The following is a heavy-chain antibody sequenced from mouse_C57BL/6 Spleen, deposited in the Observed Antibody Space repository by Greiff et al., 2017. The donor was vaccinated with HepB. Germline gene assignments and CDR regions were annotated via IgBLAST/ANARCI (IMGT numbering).Heavy chain of an antibody. CDR2: ISYDGSN. CDR3: ARAQTAQATFDYFDY. Sequence: ESGPGLVKPSQSLSLTCSVPGYSITSGYYWNWIRQFPGNKLEWMGYISYDGSNNYNPSLKNRISITRDTSKNQFFLKLNSVTTEDTATYYCARAQTAQATFDYFDYWGQGTTLTVSS. CDR1: GYSITSGYY. D-gene: IGHD3-2*02. J-gene: IGHJ2*01. V-gene: IGHV3-6*01.